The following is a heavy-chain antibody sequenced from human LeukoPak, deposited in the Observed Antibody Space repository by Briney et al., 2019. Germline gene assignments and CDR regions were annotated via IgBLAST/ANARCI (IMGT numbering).Heavy chain of an antibody. CDR3: AKARLWNAVEYYYYYGMDV. CDR1: GFTFSSYA. Sequence: PGRSLRLSCAASGFTFSSYAMHWVRQAPGKGLEWVAVISYDGSNKYYADSVKGRFTISRDNSKNTLYLQMCNLRAEDMDVHLCAKARLWNAVEYYYYYGMDVLGKGATVT. J-gene: IGHJ6*01. D-gene: IGHD1-1*01. V-gene: IGHV3-30*04. CDR2: ISYDGSNK.